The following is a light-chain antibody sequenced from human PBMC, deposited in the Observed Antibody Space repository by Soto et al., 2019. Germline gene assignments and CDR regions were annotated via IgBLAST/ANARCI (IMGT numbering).Light chain of an antibody. CDR3: QTWGTGIPWV. CDR2: LNSDGSH. CDR1: SGHSSYA. V-gene: IGLV4-69*01. J-gene: IGLJ3*02. Sequence: QLVLTQSPSESASLGAWVKLSCTLSSGHSSYAIAWHQQQPEKGPRYLMKLNSDGSHSKGDGIPDRFSGSSSGAERYLTISSLQSEDEADYYCQTWGTGIPWVFGGGTKLTVL.